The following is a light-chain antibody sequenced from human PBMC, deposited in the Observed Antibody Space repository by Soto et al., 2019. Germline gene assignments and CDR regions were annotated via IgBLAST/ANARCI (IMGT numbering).Light chain of an antibody. CDR2: CAS. CDR1: QSLSSSY. Sequence: ELVLTQSPATLSLSPGERATLSCRASQSLSSSYLAWYQQKSXQAPRLLIYCASSRATGIPARFSGSGSGKEFTLTSTSLQSEDFAVYYCQQYNSWPRTFGQGTKVDIK. J-gene: IGKJ1*01. CDR3: QQYNSWPRT. V-gene: IGKV3-15*01.